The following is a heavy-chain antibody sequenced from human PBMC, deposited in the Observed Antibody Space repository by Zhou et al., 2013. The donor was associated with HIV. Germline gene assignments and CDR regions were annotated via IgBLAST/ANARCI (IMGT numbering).Heavy chain of an antibody. CDR3: ARALSTRWIGGGFFYMDV. CDR1: GYTFTGYY. Sequence: QVHLVQSGAEVKKPGSSVEVSCKASGYTFTGYYMHWVRQAPGQGLEWMGWINPNSGGTNLAQRFRGRVTMTSDTSISTAYMELRSLRSDDTAVYYCARALSTRWIGGGFFYMDVWGKGTTVTVS. J-gene: IGHJ6*03. D-gene: IGHD6-19*01. CDR2: INPNSGGT. V-gene: IGHV1-2*02.